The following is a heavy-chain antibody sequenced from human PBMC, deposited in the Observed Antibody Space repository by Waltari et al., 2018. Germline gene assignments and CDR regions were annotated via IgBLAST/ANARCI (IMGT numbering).Heavy chain of an antibody. D-gene: IGHD2-21*01. CDR2: IHSSGST. Sequence: QLQLQQSGPGLVKPSQTLSLACSLSGDSISGSYYWNWVRQTAGEGLEGLGSIHSSGSTKYNPSLQSRATISIVNKTQFSLKLAAVTAADTAVYYCARSDVVVAPARNNYYFPMEVWGQGTTVTVSS. V-gene: IGHV4-61*09. CDR3: ARSDVVVAPARNNYYFPMEV. J-gene: IGHJ6*03. CDR1: GDSISGSYY.